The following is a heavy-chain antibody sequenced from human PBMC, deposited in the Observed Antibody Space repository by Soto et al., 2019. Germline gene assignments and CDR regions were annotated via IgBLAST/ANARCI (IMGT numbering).Heavy chain of an antibody. V-gene: IGHV3-7*03. CDR3: ARDGLLFSGPYRPSRFDY. CDR2: IKHDTSEA. CDR1: GLTFSDYW. D-gene: IGHD3-16*02. J-gene: IGHJ4*02. Sequence: PGGSLRLSCAASGLTFSDYWMIWVRQAPGKGLEWVGNIKHDTSEAHYADSVKGRFTITRDNIKNFLFLQMNGLRSDDTASYYCARDGLLFSGPYRPSRFDYWGLGTLVTVSS.